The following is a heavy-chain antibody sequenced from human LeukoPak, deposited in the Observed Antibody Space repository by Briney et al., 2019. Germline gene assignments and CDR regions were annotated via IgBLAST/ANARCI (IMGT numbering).Heavy chain of an antibody. J-gene: IGHJ5*02. CDR1: GFTFSSYW. D-gene: IGHD1-1*01. CDR3: ARDRGENWNDVWFDP. Sequence: PGGSLRLSCAASGFTFSSYWMSWVRQAPGKGLEWVANIKEDGSEKYYVDSVKGRFTISRDNSKNTLYLQMNSLRAEDTAVYYCARDRGENWNDVWFDPWGQGTLVTVSS. V-gene: IGHV3-7*01. CDR2: IKEDGSEK.